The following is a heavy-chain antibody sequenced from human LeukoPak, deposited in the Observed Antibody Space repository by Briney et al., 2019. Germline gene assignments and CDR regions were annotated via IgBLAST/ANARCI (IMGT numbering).Heavy chain of an antibody. Sequence: GGSLRLSCAASGFNFHNYAMYWVRQPPGKGLEWVSGISWNSGNIDYADSVKGRFTVSRDNTENSLFLQIDGLRTEDTALYFCAKGHSGYYYRSLFDSWGQGTLVTVSS. V-gene: IGHV3-9*01. J-gene: IGHJ4*02. CDR1: GFNFHNYA. CDR2: ISWNSGNI. CDR3: AKGHSGYYYRSLFDS. D-gene: IGHD3-22*01.